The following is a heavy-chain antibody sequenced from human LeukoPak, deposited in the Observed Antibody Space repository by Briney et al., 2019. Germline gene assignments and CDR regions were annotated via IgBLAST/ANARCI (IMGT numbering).Heavy chain of an antibody. D-gene: IGHD2-21*01. V-gene: IGHV4-39*07. CDR1: GGSISSSSYY. J-gene: IGHJ5*02. Sequence: PGETLSLTCTVSGGSISSSSYYWGWIPQPPGKGRVWIGSIYYSGRSYYTPYLKSRVTISVDTSKNQFSLKLSSVTAADTAVYYCARERYYSHWFDPWGQGTLVTVSS. CDR2: IYYSGRS. CDR3: ARERYYSHWFDP.